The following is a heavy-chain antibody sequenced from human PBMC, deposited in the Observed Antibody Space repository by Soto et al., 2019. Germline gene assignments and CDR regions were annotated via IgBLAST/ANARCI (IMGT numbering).Heavy chain of an antibody. CDR1: GGTFRSYA. V-gene: IGHV1-69*01. CDR2: IIPIFGTA. D-gene: IGHD4-17*01. J-gene: IGHJ3*02. CDR3: ARDLGGTTVTIPGVRDDFDI. Sequence: QVQLVQSGAEVKKPGSSVKVSCKASGGTFRSYAISWVRQAPGQGLEWMGGIIPIFGTANYAQKFQGRVTITADESTSTAYMELSSLRSEATAVYYCARDLGGTTVTIPGVRDDFDIWGQGTMVTVSS.